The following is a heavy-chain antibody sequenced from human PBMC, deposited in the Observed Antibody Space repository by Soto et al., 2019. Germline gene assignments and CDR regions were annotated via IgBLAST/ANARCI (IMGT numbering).Heavy chain of an antibody. CDR3: AKSLSHCSGGSCYSSSYSMDV. D-gene: IGHD2-15*01. Sequence: QVQLVESGGGVVQPGRSLRLSCAASGFTFSSYGMHWVRQAPGKGLEWVAVISYDGSNKYYADSVKGRFTISRDNSKNTLYLKMTSLRAEDTAVYYCAKSLSHCSGGSCYSSSYSMDVWGKGTTVTVSS. J-gene: IGHJ6*03. V-gene: IGHV3-30*18. CDR2: ISYDGSNK. CDR1: GFTFSSYG.